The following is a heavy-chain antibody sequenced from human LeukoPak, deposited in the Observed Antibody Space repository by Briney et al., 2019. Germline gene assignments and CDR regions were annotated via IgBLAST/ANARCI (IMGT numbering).Heavy chain of an antibody. CDR3: ARGLGHPWYPMDV. CDR2: IYSGGST. D-gene: IGHD6-13*01. V-gene: IGHV3-66*01. Sequence: GGSLRLSCAASGFTVSSNYMSWVRQAPGKGLEWVSVIYSGGSTYYADSVKGRFTISRDNSKNTLYLQMNSLRAEDTAVYYCARGLGHPWYPMDVWGQGTTVTVSS. CDR1: GFTVSSNY. J-gene: IGHJ6*02.